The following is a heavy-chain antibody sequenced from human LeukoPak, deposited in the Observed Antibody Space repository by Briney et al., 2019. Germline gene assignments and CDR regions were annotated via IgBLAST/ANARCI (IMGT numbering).Heavy chain of an antibody. Sequence: GSLRLPCTTSGFPFRDFSMTWVRQAPGQGLEWISTTDSGGTSTYYAESVKGCFTISRDNSKDALYLQMSSLRVEDTAIYYCAKQSYARSLGEGGPGTLVTVSS. CDR1: GFPFRDFS. D-gene: IGHD2-8*01. J-gene: IGHJ4*02. CDR2: TDSGGTST. CDR3: AKQSYARSLGE. V-gene: IGHV3-23*01.